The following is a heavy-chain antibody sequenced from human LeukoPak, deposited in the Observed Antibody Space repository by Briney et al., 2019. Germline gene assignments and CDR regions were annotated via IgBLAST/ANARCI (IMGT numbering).Heavy chain of an antibody. CDR2: IYYSGST. CDR3: AREAGGQQLVYAFDI. CDR1: GGSISSYY. V-gene: IGHV4-59*01. D-gene: IGHD6-13*01. J-gene: IGHJ3*02. Sequence: PSETLSLTCTVSGGSISSYYWSWIRQPPGKGLEWIGYIYYSGSTNYNPSLKSRVTISVDTSKNQFPLKLSSVTAADTAVYYCAREAGGQQLVYAFDIWGQGTMVTVSS.